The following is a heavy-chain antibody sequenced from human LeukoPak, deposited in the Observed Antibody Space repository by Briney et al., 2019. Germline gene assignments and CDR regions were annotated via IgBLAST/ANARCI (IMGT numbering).Heavy chain of an antibody. CDR2: ISGSGGST. V-gene: IGHV3-23*01. CDR1: GFTFSSYA. CDR3: AKSSAAGLLLYYFDY. J-gene: IGHJ4*02. D-gene: IGHD6-13*01. Sequence: PGGSLRLSCAASGFTFSSYAMSWVRQARGKGLEWVSAISGSGGSTCYADSVKGRFTISRDNSKNTLYLQMNSLRAEDTAVYYCAKSSAAGLLLYYFDYWGQGTLVTVSS.